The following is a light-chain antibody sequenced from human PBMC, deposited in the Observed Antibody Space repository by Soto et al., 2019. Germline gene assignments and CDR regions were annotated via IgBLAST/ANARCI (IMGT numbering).Light chain of an antibody. V-gene: IGLV2-23*02. Sequence: QCVLNQPASVSGAAGQAITISCTGISSDVGSYNLVSWYQQHPGKGPKLMIYEVSKRPSGVSNRFSGSKSGITASLTISELQAEDEADYYCCPYAGSDTYVFGTGTKVTVL. J-gene: IGLJ1*01. CDR2: EVS. CDR1: SSDVGSYNL. CDR3: CPYAGSDTYV.